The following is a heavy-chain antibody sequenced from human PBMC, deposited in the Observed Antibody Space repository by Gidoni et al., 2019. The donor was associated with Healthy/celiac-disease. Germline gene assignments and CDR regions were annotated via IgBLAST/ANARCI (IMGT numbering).Heavy chain of an antibody. Sequence: EVQLVESGGGLVKPGGSLRLSCAASGFTFSRYSMNWVRQAPGKGLEWVSSISSSSSYIYYADSVKGRFTISRDNAKNSLYLQMNSLRAEDTAVYYCARAMAVVPAAIVAEYFQHWGQGTLVTVSS. CDR2: ISSSSSYI. J-gene: IGHJ1*01. V-gene: IGHV3-21*01. D-gene: IGHD2-2*01. CDR1: GFTFSRYS. CDR3: ARAMAVVPAAIVAEYFQH.